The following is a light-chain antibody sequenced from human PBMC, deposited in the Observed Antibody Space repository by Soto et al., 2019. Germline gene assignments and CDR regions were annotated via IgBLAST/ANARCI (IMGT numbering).Light chain of an antibody. CDR3: QQTYSTPRT. J-gene: IGKJ4*01. CDR2: AAS. V-gene: IGKV1-39*01. Sequence: DLQMTQSPSSLSASVGDRVTITCRASQSITYYLNWYQQKPGKAPKLLIYAASSLQSGVPSRFSGSGSGTDFALTISSLQPEDFATYYCQQTYSTPRTFGGGTKVEI. CDR1: QSITYY.